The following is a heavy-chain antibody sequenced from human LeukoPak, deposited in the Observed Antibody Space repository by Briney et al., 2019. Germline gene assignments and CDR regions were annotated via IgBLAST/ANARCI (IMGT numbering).Heavy chain of an antibody. CDR1: GYSFISYW. CDR3: ARAYGDSAFDI. J-gene: IGHJ3*02. D-gene: IGHD4-17*01. V-gene: IGHV5-51*01. Sequence: GESLKISCKGSGYSFISYWIGWVRQMPGKGLEWMGIIYPGDSDTRYSPSFQSQVTISAAKSISTAYLQWSSLKASDTAMYYCARAYGDSAFDIWGQGTMVTVSS. CDR2: IYPGDSDT.